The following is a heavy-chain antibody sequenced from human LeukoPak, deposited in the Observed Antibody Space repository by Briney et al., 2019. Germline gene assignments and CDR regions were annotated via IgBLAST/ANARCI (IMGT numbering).Heavy chain of an antibody. CDR3: ARSLDYLYGMDV. D-gene: IGHD3/OR15-3a*01. V-gene: IGHV4-34*01. J-gene: IGHJ6*02. CDR2: INHSGST. CDR1: GGSFSGYY. Sequence: SETLSLTCAVYGGSFSGYYWSWIRQPPGKGLEWIGEINHSGSTNYNPSLKSRVTISVDTSKNQFSLKLSSVTAADTAVYYCARSLDYLYGMDVWGQGTTVTVSS.